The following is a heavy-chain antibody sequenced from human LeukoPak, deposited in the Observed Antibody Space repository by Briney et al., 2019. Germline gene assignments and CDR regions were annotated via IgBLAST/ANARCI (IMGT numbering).Heavy chain of an antibody. D-gene: IGHD5-12*01. V-gene: IGHV4-59*01. CDR3: AGGSPWLVP. J-gene: IGHJ5*02. CDR2: IYYSGST. Sequence: SETLSLTCTVSGGSISSYYWSWVRQPPGKGLEWIGDIYYSGSTNYNPSLKRRGTISVDTSRNQCSLGLSPLTAADTAGYYGAGGSPWLVPWGQGTLVTVSS. CDR1: GGSISSYY.